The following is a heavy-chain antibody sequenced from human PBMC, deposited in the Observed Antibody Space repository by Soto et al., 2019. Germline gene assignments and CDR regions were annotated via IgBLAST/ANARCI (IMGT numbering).Heavy chain of an antibody. J-gene: IGHJ5*02. CDR1: GFTFSSYW. CDR2: IKLDGSAK. CDR3: ARGYSSSPNRFDP. Sequence: GGSLRLSCAASGFTFSSYWMSWVRQAPGKGLEWVANIKLDGSAKYYVDSVKGRFTISRDNAKNSLYLQMNSLRAEDTAVYYCARGYSSSPNRFDPWGQGTLVTVSS. D-gene: IGHD6-6*01. V-gene: IGHV3-7*03.